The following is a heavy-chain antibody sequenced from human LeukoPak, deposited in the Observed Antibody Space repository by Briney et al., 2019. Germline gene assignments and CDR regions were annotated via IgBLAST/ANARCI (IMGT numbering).Heavy chain of an antibody. D-gene: IGHD3-22*01. CDR1: GFTFSSYW. V-gene: IGHV3-74*01. J-gene: IGHJ4*02. Sequence: GGSLRLSCAASGFTFSSYWMHWVRQAPGKGLVRVSRINSDGSSTNYADSVKGRFTISRDNSKNTLYLQMNSLRAEDTAVYYCARVSSTVYYDTLGYWGQGTLVTVSS. CDR2: INSDGSST. CDR3: ARVSSTVYYDTLGY.